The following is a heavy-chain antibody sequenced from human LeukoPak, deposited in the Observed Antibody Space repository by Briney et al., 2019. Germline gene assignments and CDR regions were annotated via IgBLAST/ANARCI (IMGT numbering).Heavy chain of an antibody. CDR2: ISYDGSKK. J-gene: IGHJ4*02. V-gene: IGHV3-30*04. CDR1: GFTFSSYA. CDR3: ASQYSSGWSCDY. D-gene: IGHD6-19*01. Sequence: GGSLRLSCAASGFTFSSYAMHWVRQAPGKGLEWVAVISYDGSKKYYADSVKGRFTISRDNSKNTLYLQMNSLRAEDTAVYYCASQYSSGWSCDYWGQGTLVTAS.